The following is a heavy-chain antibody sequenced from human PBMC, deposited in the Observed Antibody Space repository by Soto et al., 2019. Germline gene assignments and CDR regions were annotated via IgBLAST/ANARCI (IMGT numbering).Heavy chain of an antibody. CDR1: GGSISSYN. CDR3: ARGIAAAGVDY. V-gene: IGHV4-59*01. D-gene: IGHD6-13*01. CDR2: IYYSGST. Sequence: LSLTSTASGGSISSYNWSWIRQPPGKGLEWIGYIYYSGSTNYNPSLKSRVTISVDTSKNQFSLKLSSVTAADTAVYYCARGIAAAGVDYWGQGTLVTVSS. J-gene: IGHJ4*02.